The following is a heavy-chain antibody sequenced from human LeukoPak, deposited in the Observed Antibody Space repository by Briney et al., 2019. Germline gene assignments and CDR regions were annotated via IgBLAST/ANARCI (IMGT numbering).Heavy chain of an antibody. D-gene: IGHD3/OR15-3a*01. CDR1: GGSISSSSYY. CDR2: IYYSGST. J-gene: IGHJ4*02. CDR3: AGEARGLFY. V-gene: IGHV4-39*02. Sequence: PSETLSLTCTVSGGSISSSSYYWGWIRQPPGKGLEWIGSIYYSGSTYYNPSLKSRVTISVDTSKNQFSLKLSSVTAADTAMYYCAGEARGLFYWGQGTLVTVSS.